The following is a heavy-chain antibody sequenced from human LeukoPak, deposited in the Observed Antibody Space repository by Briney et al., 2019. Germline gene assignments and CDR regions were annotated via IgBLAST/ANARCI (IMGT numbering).Heavy chain of an antibody. J-gene: IGHJ4*02. V-gene: IGHV3-30*03. CDR1: GFTFSSYG. CDR2: ISSDGNNK. D-gene: IGHD6-13*01. CDR3: ARIGYSISWSGDY. Sequence: PGGSLRLSCIASGFTFSSYGMQWVRQAPGEGLEWVALISSDGNNKYYADSVRGRFSISRDNSKNTLYLQMNSLRADDTAVYYCARIGYSISWSGDYWGQGSLVTVSS.